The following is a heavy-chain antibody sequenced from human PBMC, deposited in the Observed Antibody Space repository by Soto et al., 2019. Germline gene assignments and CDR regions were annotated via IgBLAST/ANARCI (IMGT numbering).Heavy chain of an antibody. V-gene: IGHV4-39*01. CDR1: GGSISSSSYY. CDR2: VYYGGST. J-gene: IGHJ6*02. D-gene: IGHD3-22*01. Sequence: QLHLQESGPGLVKPSETLSLTCTVSGGSISSSSYYWGWICQPPGKGLEWIGNVYYGGSTYYNPSLKSRVTISVETSKSQFSLKLSSVTAADTAVYYCAGGDYYHSSGYYFYYYTMDVWGQGTTVTVSS. CDR3: AGGDYYHSSGYYFYYYTMDV.